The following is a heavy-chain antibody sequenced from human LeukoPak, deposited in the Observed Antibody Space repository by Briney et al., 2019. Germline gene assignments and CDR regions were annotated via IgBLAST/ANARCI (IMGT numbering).Heavy chain of an antibody. CDR1: GGSIGNFY. CDR2: IYYSGIT. Sequence: SETLSLTCTVFGGSIGNFYWSWIRQLPGKGLEWIGYIYYSGITKYNPSLKSRVTISVDTSKNQFSLKLTSVTAADTAVYYCAGDYGNYEGTFDIWGQGRMVTLSS. V-gene: IGHV4-59*12. CDR3: AGDYGNYEGTFDI. D-gene: IGHD4-11*01. J-gene: IGHJ3*02.